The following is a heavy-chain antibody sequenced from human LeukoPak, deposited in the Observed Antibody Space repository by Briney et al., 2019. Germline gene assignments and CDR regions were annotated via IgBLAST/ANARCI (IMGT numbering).Heavy chain of an antibody. V-gene: IGHV3-49*03. CDR3: TRDTANYRSSTSCPRGDY. CDR2: IRSKAYGGTT. D-gene: IGHD2-2*01. CDR1: GFTFGDYA. J-gene: IGHJ4*02. Sequence: PGGSLRLSCTVSGFTFGDYAMSWFRQAPGKGLEWVGFIRSKAYGGTTEYAASVKGRFTISRDDYKSMAYLQMNSLQTEHTAVYYCTRDTANYRSSTSCPRGDYWGQGTLVTVSS.